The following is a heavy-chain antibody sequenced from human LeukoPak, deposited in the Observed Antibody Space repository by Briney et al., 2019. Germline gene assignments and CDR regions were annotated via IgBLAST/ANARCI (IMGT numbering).Heavy chain of an antibody. D-gene: IGHD6-6*01. CDR2: IILIFGTA. J-gene: IGHJ4*02. CDR1: GGTFSSYA. Sequence: GSSVKLSCKASGGTFSSYAISWVRQAPGQGLEWMGGIILIFGTANYAQKFRGRVTITADKSTRTAYMELSSLRSEDTAVYYCAREFVEYSSSQPYFDYWGQGTLVTVSS. CDR3: AREFVEYSSSQPYFDY. V-gene: IGHV1-69*06.